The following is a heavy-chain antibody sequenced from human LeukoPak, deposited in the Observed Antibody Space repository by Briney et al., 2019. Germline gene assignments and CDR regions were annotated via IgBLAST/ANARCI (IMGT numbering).Heavy chain of an antibody. J-gene: IGHJ4*02. D-gene: IGHD6-13*01. Sequence: GGSLRLSCAASGFTVSSNYMSWVRQAPGKGLEWVSVIYSGGSTYYADSVKGRFTISRDNAKNSLYLQMNSLRAEDTALYYCAKAASQQLARPYFDYWGQGTLVTVSS. CDR3: AKAASQQLARPYFDY. V-gene: IGHV3-53*05. CDR1: GFTVSSNY. CDR2: IYSGGST.